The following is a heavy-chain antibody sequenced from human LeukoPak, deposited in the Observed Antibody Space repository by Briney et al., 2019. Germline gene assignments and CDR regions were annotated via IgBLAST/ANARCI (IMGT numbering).Heavy chain of an antibody. CDR2: IAYDASNE. CDR3: VGEVGPRQMNY. CDR1: GFTFGDYA. J-gene: IGHJ4*02. V-gene: IGHV3-30-3*01. D-gene: IGHD1-26*01. Sequence: PGRSLRLSCTASGFTFGDYAMSWIRQAPGKGLEWVAVIAYDASNEYYADSVKGRFTISRDNSKNTLYLQMNSLRTEDTAMYYCVGEVGPRQMNYWGQGTLVTVSS.